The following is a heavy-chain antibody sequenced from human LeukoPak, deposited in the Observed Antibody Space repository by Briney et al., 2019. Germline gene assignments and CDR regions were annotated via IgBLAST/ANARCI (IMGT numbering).Heavy chain of an antibody. Sequence: EASVTVSCTASGYTFTGYYMHWVRQAPGQGLEWMGWINPNSGGTNYAQKFQGRVTMTRDTSISTAYMELSRLRSDDTAVYYCARVAPPWTRSGYYSGFDPWGQGTLVTVSS. CDR2: INPNSGGT. D-gene: IGHD3-22*01. V-gene: IGHV1-2*02. CDR1: GYTFTGYY. CDR3: ARVAPPWTRSGYYSGFDP. J-gene: IGHJ5*02.